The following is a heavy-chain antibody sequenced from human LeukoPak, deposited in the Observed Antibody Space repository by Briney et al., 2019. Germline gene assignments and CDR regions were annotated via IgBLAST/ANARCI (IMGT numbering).Heavy chain of an antibody. Sequence: PGGSLRLSCAASGFTFSSYGMHWVRQAPGKGLEWVAVIWYDGSNKYYADSVKGRFTTSRDNSKNTLYLQMNSLRAEDTAVYYWASFRELYDSSGLDYGGRGTLVTVSP. CDR2: IWYDGSNK. V-gene: IGHV3-33*01. CDR1: GFTFSSYG. CDR3: ASFRELYDSSGLDY. J-gene: IGHJ4*02. D-gene: IGHD3-22*01.